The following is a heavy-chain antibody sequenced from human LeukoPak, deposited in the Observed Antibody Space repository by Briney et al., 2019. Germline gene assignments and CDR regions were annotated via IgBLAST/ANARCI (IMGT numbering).Heavy chain of an antibody. CDR2: IRSRTDGGTT. V-gene: IGHV3-15*01. Sequence: GGSLRLSCVASGFTISGAWMSWVRQVPGKGLEWIGHIRSRTDGGTTDYAAPVKGRFTISRDNSKNTLYLQMNSLKTEDTAVYYCTSGYSSSWYYWGQGTLVTVSS. CDR3: TSGYSSSWYY. J-gene: IGHJ4*02. D-gene: IGHD6-13*01. CDR1: GFTISGAW.